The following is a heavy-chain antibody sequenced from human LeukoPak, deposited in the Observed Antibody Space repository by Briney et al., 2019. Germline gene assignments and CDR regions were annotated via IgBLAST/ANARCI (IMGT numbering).Heavy chain of an antibody. Sequence: SQTLSLTCALSGDSVSSDSAAWNWIRQSPSRGLEWLGRTYYRSKWHTVYAESVKSRIVINPDTSKNQFSLQLNSVTPEDTAVYYCARDYYYGMDVWGQGATVTVSS. CDR2: TYYRSKWHT. CDR1: GDSVSSDSAA. CDR3: ARDYYYGMDV. V-gene: IGHV6-1*01. J-gene: IGHJ6*02.